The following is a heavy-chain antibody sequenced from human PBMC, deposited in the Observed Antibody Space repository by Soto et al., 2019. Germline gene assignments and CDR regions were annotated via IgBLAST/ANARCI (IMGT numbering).Heavy chain of an antibody. V-gene: IGHV1-69*13. CDR1: GGTFSSYA. CDR2: IIPIFGTA. CDR3: ARVAGLVAVAGNLDY. Sequence: GASVKVSCKASGGTFSSYAISWVRQAPGQGLEWMGGIIPIFGTANYAQKFQGRVTITADESTSTAYVELSSLRSEDTAVYYCARVAGLVAVAGNLDYWGQGTLVTVSS. D-gene: IGHD6-19*01. J-gene: IGHJ4*02.